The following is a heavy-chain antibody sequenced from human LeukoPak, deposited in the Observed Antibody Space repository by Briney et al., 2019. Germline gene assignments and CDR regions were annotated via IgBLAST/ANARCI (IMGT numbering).Heavy chain of an antibody. CDR2: IYHSGST. Sequence: SETLSLTCAVSGGSISSGGYSWSWIRQPPGKGLEWIGYIYHSGSTYYNPSLKSRVTISVVRSKNQFSLKLSSVTAADTAVYYCARGGTMVRGVITYYFDYWGQGTLVTVSS. D-gene: IGHD3-10*01. CDR1: GGSISSGGYS. CDR3: ARGGTMVRGVITYYFDY. V-gene: IGHV4-30-2*01. J-gene: IGHJ4*02.